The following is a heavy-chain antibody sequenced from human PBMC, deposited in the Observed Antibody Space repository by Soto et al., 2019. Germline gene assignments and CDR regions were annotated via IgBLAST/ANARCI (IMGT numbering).Heavy chain of an antibody. CDR2: IYHSGST. Sequence: QMQLQESGPGLVKPSGTLSLTCTVSGVSINSANWWTWVRQSPGKGLEWIGEIYHSGSTNFNPSLKSRVLISVDNSKNQFYLELTSVTAADTAVYYCARYCGGGSCYLGAFDIWGQGTMVTVSS. J-gene: IGHJ3*02. D-gene: IGHD2-15*01. CDR3: ARYCGGGSCYLGAFDI. CDR1: GVSINSANW. V-gene: IGHV4-4*02.